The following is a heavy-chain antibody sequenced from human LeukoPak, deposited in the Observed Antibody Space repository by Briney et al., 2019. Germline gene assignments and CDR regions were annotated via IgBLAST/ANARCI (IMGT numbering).Heavy chain of an antibody. CDR1: GGTFGSYA. V-gene: IGHV1-69*13. J-gene: IGHJ3*02. CDR3: ARVTQSGGAFDI. CDR2: IIPIFGTA. Sequence: SVKVSCKASGGTFGSYAISWVRQAPGQGLEWMGGIIPIFGTANYAQKFQGRVTITADESTSTAYMELSSLRSEDTAVYYCARVTQSGGAFDIWGQGTMVTVSS. D-gene: IGHD3-10*01.